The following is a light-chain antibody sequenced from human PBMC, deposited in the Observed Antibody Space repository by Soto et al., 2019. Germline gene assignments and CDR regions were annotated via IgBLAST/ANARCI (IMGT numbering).Light chain of an antibody. V-gene: IGLV1-51*01. CDR3: ATWDSSLHVLV. CDR2: DNY. Sequence: QSVLTQPPSVSAAPRQRVTISCSGSGSNIGNGYVSWYQQLPGKAPKLLIFDNYKRPSGIPDRFSGSKSGTSATLAITGLQTGDGADYYCATWDSSLHVLVFGGGTQLTVL. CDR1: GSNIGNGY. J-gene: IGLJ2*01.